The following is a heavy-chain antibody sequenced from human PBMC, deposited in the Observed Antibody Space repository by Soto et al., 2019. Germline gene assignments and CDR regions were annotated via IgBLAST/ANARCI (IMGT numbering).Heavy chain of an antibody. CDR2: TRDKTKSFTT. D-gene: IGHD3-16*01. Sequence: LRLSCAASGFTFSDHYTDWVRQAPGKGLEWVGRTRDKTKSFTTEYAASVKGRFTISRDDSKSSLYLQMNSLKTEDTAVYYCARVTVGTYYFDYWGQGTLVTVSS. CDR3: ARVTVGTYYFDY. V-gene: IGHV3-72*01. CDR1: GFTFSDHY. J-gene: IGHJ4*02.